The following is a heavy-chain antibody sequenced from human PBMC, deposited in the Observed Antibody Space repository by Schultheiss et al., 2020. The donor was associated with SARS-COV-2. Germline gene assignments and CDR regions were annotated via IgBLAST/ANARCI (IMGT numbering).Heavy chain of an antibody. CDR3: ARGSSSYGD. D-gene: IGHD6-13*01. Sequence: SETLSLTCTVSGGFISSYYWSWIRQPPGKGLEWIGYIYYSGSTNYNPSLKSRVTISVDTSKNQFSLKLSSVTAADTAVYYCARGSSSYGDWGQGTLVTVSS. CDR1: GGFISSYY. V-gene: IGHV4-59*01. J-gene: IGHJ4*02. CDR2: IYYSGST.